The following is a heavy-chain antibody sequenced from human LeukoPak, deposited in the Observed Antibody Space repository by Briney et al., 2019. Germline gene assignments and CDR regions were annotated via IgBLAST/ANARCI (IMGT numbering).Heavy chain of an antibody. CDR3: ARDPSYYYDSSGYSDY. CDR2: INSDGSST. J-gene: IGHJ4*02. Sequence: SXWMHWVRHXPXXXLVWVSRINSDGSSTSYADSVKGRFTISRDNAKNTLYLQMNSLRAEDTAVYYCARDPSYYYDSSGYSDYWGQGTLVTVSS. V-gene: IGHV3-74*01. CDR1: SXW. D-gene: IGHD3-22*01.